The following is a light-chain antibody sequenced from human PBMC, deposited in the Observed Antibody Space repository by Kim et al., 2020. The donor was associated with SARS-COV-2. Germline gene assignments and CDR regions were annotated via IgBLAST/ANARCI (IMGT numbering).Light chain of an antibody. J-gene: IGLJ2*01. CDR2: KDT. Sequence: SPGQTARSTCSGDVLAKKYARWLQQKPGQAPVLVIYKDTERPSGIPERFSGSSSGTTVTLTISGAQVGDEGDYYCYSYSAAGEPLLGGGTQLTVL. CDR1: VLAKKY. V-gene: IGLV3-27*01. CDR3: YSYSAAGEPL.